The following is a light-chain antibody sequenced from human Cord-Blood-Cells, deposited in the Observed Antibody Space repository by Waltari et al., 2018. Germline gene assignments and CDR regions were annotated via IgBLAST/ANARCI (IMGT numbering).Light chain of an antibody. V-gene: IGKV1-39*01. CDR3: QQSYSTPFT. CDR1: PSISSY. J-gene: IGKJ3*01. CDR2: AAS. Sequence: DIQMTQSSSSLSASVGDRVTITCRASPSISSYLNWYQQKPGKAPKLLIYAASSLQSGVPSRFSGSGSGTDFTLTISSLQPEDFATYYCQQSYSTPFTFGPGTKVDIK.